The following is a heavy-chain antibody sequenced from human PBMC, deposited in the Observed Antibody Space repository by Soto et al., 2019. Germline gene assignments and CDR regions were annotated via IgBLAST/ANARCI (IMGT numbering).Heavy chain of an antibody. Sequence: PGGSLRLSCAASGFTFSSYAMSWVRQAPGKGLEWVSAISGSGGNTYYADSVKGRFTISRDNSKNTLYLQMNSLRAEDTAVYYCARDKRDLRFLEWSYYFDYWGQGTLVTVSS. J-gene: IGHJ4*02. V-gene: IGHV3-23*01. D-gene: IGHD3-3*01. CDR3: ARDKRDLRFLEWSYYFDY. CDR2: ISGSGGNT. CDR1: GFTFSSYA.